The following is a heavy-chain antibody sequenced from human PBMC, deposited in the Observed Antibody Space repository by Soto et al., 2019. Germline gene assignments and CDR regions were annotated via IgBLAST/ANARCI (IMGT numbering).Heavy chain of an antibody. Sequence: QVQLQQSGPGLVKPSQTLSLTCAISGESVSTNSATWDWIRQSPSRGLEWLGRTYYRSEWYHDSSGSVTGAITTNAYTSYTQLSLLVTSVTPDDTAVYYCARLIGDSWLDSWGQGTLVTVSS. D-gene: IGHD2-8*01. V-gene: IGHV6-1*01. CDR3: ARLIGDSWLDS. CDR1: GESVSTNSAT. CDR2: TYYRSEWYH. J-gene: IGHJ5*01.